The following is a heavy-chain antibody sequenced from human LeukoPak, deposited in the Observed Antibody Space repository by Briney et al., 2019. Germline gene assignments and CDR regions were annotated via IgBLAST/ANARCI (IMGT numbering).Heavy chain of an antibody. CDR3: ACFHALDY. CDR2: IKSKTDGGTT. V-gene: IGHV3-15*01. CDR1: GFTLSNAW. J-gene: IGHJ4*02. Sequence: GGSLRLSCAASGFTLSNAWMSWVRQAPGQGLEWVGRIKSKTDGGTTDYSAPVKGRFTISRDDSKDTVYLQMNSLKTEDTAVYYCACFHALDYWGQGTLVTVSS. D-gene: IGHD2/OR15-2a*01.